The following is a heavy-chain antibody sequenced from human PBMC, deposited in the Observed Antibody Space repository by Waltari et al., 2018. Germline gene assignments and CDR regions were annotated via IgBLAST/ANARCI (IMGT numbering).Heavy chain of an antibody. Sequence: QLQLQESGPGLVKPSETLSLTCTVSGGSISSSSYYWGWIRQPPGKGLEGIGSIYYSGSTYYNPSLKSRVTISVDTSKNQFSRKLSSVTAADTAVYYCARRTGSFGPWGQGTLVTVSS. D-gene: IGHD1-1*01. CDR2: IYYSGST. J-gene: IGHJ5*02. CDR3: ARRTGSFGP. V-gene: IGHV4-39*07. CDR1: GGSISSSSYY.